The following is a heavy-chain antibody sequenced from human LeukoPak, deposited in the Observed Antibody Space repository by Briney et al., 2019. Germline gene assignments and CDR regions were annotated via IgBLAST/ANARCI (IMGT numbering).Heavy chain of an antibody. Sequence: GGSLRLSCAASGFTFNSYTMNWVRQAPGKGLEWVSCVSKSSDYIYYADSVRGRFTISIDNAKNLVYLEMNSLRAEDTGVYYCAREARYCSGGSCYARYYYYGMDVWGQGTTVTVSS. CDR3: AREARYCSGGSCYARYYYYGMDV. V-gene: IGHV3-21*01. CDR1: GFTFNSYT. J-gene: IGHJ6*02. D-gene: IGHD2-15*01. CDR2: VSKSSDYI.